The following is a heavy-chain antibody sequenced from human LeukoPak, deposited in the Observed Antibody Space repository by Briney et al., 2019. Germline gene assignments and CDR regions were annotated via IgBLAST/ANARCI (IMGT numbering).Heavy chain of an antibody. CDR1: GYTFTSYG. V-gene: IGHV1-18*01. D-gene: IGHD4-17*01. CDR3: ARDRRDYGTTTKYFQH. Sequence: ASVKVSCKASGYTFTSYGTSWVRQAPGQGLEWMGWISAYNGNTNYAQKLQGRVTMTTDTSTSTAYMELRSLRSDDTAVYYCARDRRDYGTTTKYFQHWGQGTLVTVSS. J-gene: IGHJ1*01. CDR2: ISAYNGNT.